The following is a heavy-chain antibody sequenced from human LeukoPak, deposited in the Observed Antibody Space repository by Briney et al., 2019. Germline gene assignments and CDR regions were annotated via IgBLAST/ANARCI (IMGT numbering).Heavy chain of an antibody. J-gene: IGHJ5*02. Sequence: TLSLTCTVSGGSISSGGYYWSWIRQHPGKGLGWIGYIYYSGSTYYNPSLKSRVTISVDTSKNQFSLKLSSVTAADTAVYYCASFRSGYGDYGNWFDPWGQGTLVTVSS. CDR2: IYYSGST. CDR1: GGSISSGGYY. CDR3: ASFRSGYGDYGNWFDP. D-gene: IGHD4-17*01. V-gene: IGHV4-31*03.